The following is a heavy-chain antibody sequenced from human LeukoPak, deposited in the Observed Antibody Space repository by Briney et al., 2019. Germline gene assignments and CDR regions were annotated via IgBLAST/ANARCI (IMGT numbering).Heavy chain of an antibody. CDR1: GFTLGDYC. D-gene: IGHD2-2*01. CDR3: ARDCSSTSCPDGEYFQH. Sequence: PGGSLRLSCAVSGFTLGDYCMHWVRQAPGKGLEWVAVISYDGSNKYYADSVKGRFTISRDNSKNTLYLQMNSLRAADTAVYYCARDCSSTSCPDGEYFQHWGQGTLVTVSS. J-gene: IGHJ1*01. V-gene: IGHV3-30*03. CDR2: ISYDGSNK.